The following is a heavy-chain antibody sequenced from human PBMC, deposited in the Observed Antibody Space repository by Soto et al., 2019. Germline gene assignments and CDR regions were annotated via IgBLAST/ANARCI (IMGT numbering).Heavy chain of an antibody. D-gene: IGHD2-15*01. Sequence: SETLSLTCTVSGCSISSYYWSWIRQPPGKELEWIGYIYYSGSTNYNPSLKSRVTISVDTSKNQFSLKLSSVTAADTAVYYCARGSRGYCSGGSCYRFAFDIWGQGTMVTVSS. CDR3: ARGSRGYCSGGSCYRFAFDI. CDR2: IYYSGST. CDR1: GCSISSYY. V-gene: IGHV4-59*01. J-gene: IGHJ3*02.